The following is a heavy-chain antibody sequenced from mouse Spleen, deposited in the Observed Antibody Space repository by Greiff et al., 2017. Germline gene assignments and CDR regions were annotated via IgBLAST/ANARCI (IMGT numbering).Heavy chain of an antibody. Sequence: VQLQQSGAELARPGASVKLSCKASGYTFTSYGISWVKQRTGQGLEWIGEIYPRGGNTYYNEKFKGKATLTADKSSSTAYMELRSLTSEDSAVYFCATGMGFAYWGQGTLVTVSA. J-gene: IGHJ3*01. CDR2: IYPRGGNT. D-gene: IGHD4-1*01. CDR3: ATGMGFAY. V-gene: IGHV1-81*01. CDR1: GYTFTSYG.